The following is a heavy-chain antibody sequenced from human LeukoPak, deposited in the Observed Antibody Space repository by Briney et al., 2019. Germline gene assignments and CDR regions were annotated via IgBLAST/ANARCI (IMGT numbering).Heavy chain of an antibody. CDR2: ISGSGGST. J-gene: IGHJ3*01. Sequence: GSLRLSCAASGFTFSSYAMSWVRQAPGKGLEWVSAISGSGGSTYYADSVKGRFTISRDNSKNTLYLQMNSLRAEDTAVYYCARDIEGPGIAFDLWGQGTMLTVSS. D-gene: IGHD6-13*01. V-gene: IGHV3-23*01. CDR1: GFTFSSYA. CDR3: ARDIEGPGIAFDL.